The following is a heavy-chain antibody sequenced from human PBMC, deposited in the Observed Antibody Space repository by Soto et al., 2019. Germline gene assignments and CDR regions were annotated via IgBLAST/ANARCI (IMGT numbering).Heavy chain of an antibody. CDR3: AKQTVTSSYYYYGMDV. CDR1: GFTFSSYA. Sequence: QPGGSLRLSCAASGFTFSSYAMSWVRQAPGKGLEWVSAISGSGGSTYYADSVKGRFTISRDNSKNTLYLQMNSLRAEDTAVYYCAKQTVTSSYYYYGMDVCGQGATVTVS. V-gene: IGHV3-23*01. J-gene: IGHJ6*02. D-gene: IGHD4-17*01. CDR2: ISGSGGST.